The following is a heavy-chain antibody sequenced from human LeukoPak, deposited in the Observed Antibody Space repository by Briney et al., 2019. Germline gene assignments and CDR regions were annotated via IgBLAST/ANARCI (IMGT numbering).Heavy chain of an antibody. CDR1: GFTFDDYA. CDR3: AKGGGFSSGFTYFDY. J-gene: IGHJ4*02. V-gene: IGHV3-9*01. Sequence: PGRSLRLSCAASGFTFDDYAMHWVRQAPGKGLEWVSGISWNSGSIGYADSVKGRFTISRDNAKNSLYLQMNSLRAEDTALYYCAKGGGFSSGFTYFDYWGQGTLVTVSS. D-gene: IGHD6-19*01. CDR2: ISWNSGSI.